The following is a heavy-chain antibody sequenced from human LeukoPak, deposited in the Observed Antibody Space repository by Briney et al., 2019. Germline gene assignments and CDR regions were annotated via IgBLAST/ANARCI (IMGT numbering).Heavy chain of an antibody. Sequence: PSETLSLTCAVYGGSFSGYYWSWIRQPPGKGLEWIGEINHSGSTNYNPSLKSRVTISVDTSKNQFSLKLSSVTAADTAVYYCAGRRAGGHYYYYYYGMDVWGQGTTVTVSS. V-gene: IGHV4-34*01. J-gene: IGHJ6*02. CDR3: AGRRAGGHYYYYYYGMDV. D-gene: IGHD6-13*01. CDR2: INHSGST. CDR1: GGSFSGYY.